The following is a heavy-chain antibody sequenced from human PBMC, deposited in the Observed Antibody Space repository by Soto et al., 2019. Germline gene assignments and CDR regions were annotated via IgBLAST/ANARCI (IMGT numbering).Heavy chain of an antibody. CDR3: ARGGYGYYGPHNL. Sequence: QVQLVQSGADVKKPGSSVKVSCKASGGTFSSYTISWVRQAPGQGLEWMGRIIPILGIANYAQKFQGRVTITADKSTSTAYMQLSSLRSEDTAVSYCARGGYGYYGPHNLWGQGTMVTVSS. CDR2: IIPILGIA. D-gene: IGHD4-17*01. CDR1: GGTFSSYT. V-gene: IGHV1-69*02. J-gene: IGHJ3*01.